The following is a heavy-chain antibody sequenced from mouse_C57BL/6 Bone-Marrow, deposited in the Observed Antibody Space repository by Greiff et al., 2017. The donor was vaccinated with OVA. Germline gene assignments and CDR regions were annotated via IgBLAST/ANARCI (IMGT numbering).Heavy chain of an antibody. CDR2: IYPRSGNT. V-gene: IGHV1-81*01. D-gene: IGHD1-1*01. Sequence: QVQLQQSGAELARPGASVKLSCKASGYTFTSYGISWVKQRTGQGLEWIGEIYPRSGNTYYNEKFKGKATLTPDKSSSTAYMDLRSLTSEDSSVYFCARSHYYGSSDGFDYWGQGTTLTVSS. CDR3: ARSHYYGSSDGFDY. CDR1: GYTFTSYG. J-gene: IGHJ2*01.